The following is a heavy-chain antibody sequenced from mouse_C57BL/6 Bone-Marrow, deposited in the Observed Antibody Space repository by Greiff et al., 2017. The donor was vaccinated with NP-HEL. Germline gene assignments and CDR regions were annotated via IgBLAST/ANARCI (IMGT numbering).Heavy chain of an antibody. CDR1: GFSLTSYG. J-gene: IGHJ1*03. Sequence: VQLQHSGPGLVQPSQSLSITCTVSGFSLTSYGVHWVRQPPGKGLEWLGVIWSGGSTDYNAAFISRLSISKDNSKSQVFFKMNSLQADDTAIYYCAKFDYPSYWYFDVWGTGTTVTVSS. D-gene: IGHD2-4*01. V-gene: IGHV2-4*01. CDR2: IWSGGST. CDR3: AKFDYPSYWYFDV.